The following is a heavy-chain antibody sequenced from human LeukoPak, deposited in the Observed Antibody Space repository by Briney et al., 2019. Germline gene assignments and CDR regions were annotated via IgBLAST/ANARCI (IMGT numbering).Heavy chain of an antibody. J-gene: IGHJ4*02. CDR2: INHSGTT. D-gene: IGHD2-21*02. CDR1: GESFSNYF. V-gene: IGHV4-34*01. CDR3: ARGGGVAVADYFFDF. Sequence: PSETLSLTCAVSGESFSNYFWSWIRQSPGKGLEWIVVINHSGTTNYNPSLKSRVTGSVDPAKNQLSLKVRSVTAADTAVYYCARGGGVAVADYFFDFWGQGTLVTVSS.